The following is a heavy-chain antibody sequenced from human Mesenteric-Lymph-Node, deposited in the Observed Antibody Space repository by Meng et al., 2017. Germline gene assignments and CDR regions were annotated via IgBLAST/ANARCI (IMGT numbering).Heavy chain of an antibody. J-gene: IGHJ5*02. CDR1: GFTFSSYS. CDR2: ISSSSSYI. V-gene: IGHV3-21*01. D-gene: IGHD3-3*01. Sequence: GESLKISCAASGFTFSSYSMNWVRQAPGKGLEWVSSISSSSSYIYYADSVKGRFTISRDNSKNTLYLQMNSLRAEDTAVYYCARPSNYDFWSGYYAWGQGTLVTVSS. CDR3: ARPSNYDFWSGYYA.